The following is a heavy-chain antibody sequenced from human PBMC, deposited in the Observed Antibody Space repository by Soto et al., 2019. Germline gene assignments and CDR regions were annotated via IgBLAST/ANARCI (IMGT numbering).Heavy chain of an antibody. J-gene: IGHJ4*02. Sequence: PVGSLRLSCAASGFTVSSNYMSWVRQAPGKGLEWVSVIYSGGSTYYADSVKDRFTISRDNSKNTLYLQMNGLRAEDTAVYYCARGGSRRLQLWFVFDYWGQGTLVTVSS. V-gene: IGHV3-53*01. CDR2: IYSGGST. CDR1: GFTVSSNY. CDR3: ARGGSRRLQLWFVFDY. D-gene: IGHD5-18*01.